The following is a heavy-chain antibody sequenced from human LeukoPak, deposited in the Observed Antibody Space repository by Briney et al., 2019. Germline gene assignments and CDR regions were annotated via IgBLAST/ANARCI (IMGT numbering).Heavy chain of an antibody. J-gene: IGHJ5*02. D-gene: IGHD6-13*01. Sequence: NPSETLSLTCAVYGGSFSGYYWSWIRQPPGKGLEWIGEINHSGSTNYSPSLKSRVTISVDTSKNQFSLKLSSVTAADTAVYYCARGSGSSWLNWFDPWGQGTLVTVSS. V-gene: IGHV4-34*01. CDR1: GGSFSGYY. CDR2: INHSGST. CDR3: ARGSGSSWLNWFDP.